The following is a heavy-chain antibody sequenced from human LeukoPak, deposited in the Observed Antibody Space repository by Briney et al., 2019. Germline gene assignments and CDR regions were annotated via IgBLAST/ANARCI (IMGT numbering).Heavy chain of an antibody. D-gene: IGHD2-15*01. Sequence: GGSLRLSCEASGFSFSNYWMSWVRQAPGKRLEWVANIKGDGSEIYYVDSVKGRFTISRDNAKNSLYLQMNNLRAEDTAVYYCARDGSSFDYWGQGALVTVSS. J-gene: IGHJ4*02. CDR3: ARDGSSFDY. CDR1: GFSFSNYW. CDR2: IKGDGSEI. V-gene: IGHV3-7*01.